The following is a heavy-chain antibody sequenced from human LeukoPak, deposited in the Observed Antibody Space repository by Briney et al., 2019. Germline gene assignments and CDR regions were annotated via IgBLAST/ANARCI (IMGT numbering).Heavy chain of an antibody. CDR3: ARADRLHGGPYLIGP. CDR1: GYSFTDYY. J-gene: IGHJ5*02. CDR2: INPNSGGT. D-gene: IGHD2-21*01. V-gene: IGHV1-2*02. Sequence: ASVKVSCKTSGYSFTDYYMHWVRQAPGQGLEWMGWINPNSGGTSSAQKFQGRVTMTRDTSITTVYMEASWLTSDDTAIYYCARADRLHGGPYLIGPWGQETLVTVSS.